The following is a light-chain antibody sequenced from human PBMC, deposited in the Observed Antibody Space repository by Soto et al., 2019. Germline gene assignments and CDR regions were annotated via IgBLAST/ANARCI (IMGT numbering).Light chain of an antibody. J-gene: IGKJ1*01. CDR1: QSVSNNY. CDR3: QQYGSSGT. CDR2: GAT. V-gene: IGKV3-20*01. Sequence: IVLSQSPGTLSLSPGERDTLSCRASQSVSNNYVAWYKQNPSHHPRLLSYGATNRATGIPDRFSGRGSGTDFTLTISRLEPEDFAVYYCQQYGSSGTFGQGTKVDIK.